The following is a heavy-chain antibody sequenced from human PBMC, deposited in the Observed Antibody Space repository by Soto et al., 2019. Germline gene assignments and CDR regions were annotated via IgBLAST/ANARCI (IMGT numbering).Heavy chain of an antibody. V-gene: IGHV4-39*07. CDR2: IYYSGST. Sequence: SETLSLTCTVSGGSISSSSYYWGWIRQPPGKGLEWIGSIYYSGSTYYNPSLKSRVTISLDTSKNQFSLKLSSVTAADTAVYYCARAHREAAAGIYYYYGMDVWGQGTTVTVSS. CDR1: GGSISSSSYY. J-gene: IGHJ6*02. CDR3: ARAHREAAAGIYYYYGMDV. D-gene: IGHD6-13*01.